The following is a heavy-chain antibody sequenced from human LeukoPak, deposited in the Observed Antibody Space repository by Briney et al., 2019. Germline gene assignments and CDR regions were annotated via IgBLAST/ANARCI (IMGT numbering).Heavy chain of an antibody. CDR2: LYGSGAT. D-gene: IGHD1-26*01. Sequence: AGGSLRLSCAASGFTVSSNYMSWVRQAPGKGLEWVSVLYGSGATYYADSVKGRITISRDNSKNTLYLQMNSLRAEDTAVYYCARDRVGATMADYWGQGTLVTVSS. CDR1: GFTVSSNY. V-gene: IGHV3-66*01. CDR3: ARDRVGATMADY. J-gene: IGHJ4*02.